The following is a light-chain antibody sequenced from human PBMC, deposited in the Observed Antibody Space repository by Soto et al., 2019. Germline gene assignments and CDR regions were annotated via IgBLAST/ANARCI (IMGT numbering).Light chain of an antibody. Sequence: EMGMTQSPATLSVSPGERATLSCKASQRVITNLAWYQQKPGQAPRLLIYAASIRAPDIPARFSGSGSGTEFALTISSLQSEDFAIYYCQQYNDWPPTFDQGTKVEI. CDR3: QQYNDWPPT. V-gene: IGKV3-15*01. J-gene: IGKJ1*01. CDR1: QRVITN. CDR2: AAS.